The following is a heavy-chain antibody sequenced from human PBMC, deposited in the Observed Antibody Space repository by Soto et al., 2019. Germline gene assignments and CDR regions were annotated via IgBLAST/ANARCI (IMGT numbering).Heavy chain of an antibody. D-gene: IGHD3-16*01. J-gene: IGHJ3*02. Sequence: SETLSLTCTVSGGSISSDDYYWSWIRQPPGKGLEWIGYIYNSGRTSYNPSLESRFTISLDTSKNQFSLRLRSVTAADTAVYFCARDLGARSGALDIWGQGTKVTVSS. CDR3: ARDLGARSGALDI. V-gene: IGHV4-30-4*01. CDR1: GGSISSDDYY. CDR2: IYNSGRT.